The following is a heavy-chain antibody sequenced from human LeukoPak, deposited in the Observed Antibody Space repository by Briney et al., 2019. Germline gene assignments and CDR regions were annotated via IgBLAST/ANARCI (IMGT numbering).Heavy chain of an antibody. D-gene: IGHD7-27*01. CDR1: GYTFTGYY. CDR2: INLNSGDT. J-gene: IGHJ4*02. CDR3: ARGLLTGIPFDY. V-gene: IGHV1-2*02. Sequence: ASVKVSCKASGYTFTGYYMHWVRQAPGQGLEWMGWINLNSGDTNYAQKFQARVTMTRDTSISTAYMELSRLRSDDTAVYYCARGLLTGIPFDYWGQGTLVTVSS.